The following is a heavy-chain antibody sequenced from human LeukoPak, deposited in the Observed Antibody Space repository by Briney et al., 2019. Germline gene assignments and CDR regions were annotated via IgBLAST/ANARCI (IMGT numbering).Heavy chain of an antibody. D-gene: IGHD3-10*01. CDR2: ICHSGST. V-gene: IGHV4-30-2*01. CDR3: ARAHGSGSYYNNWFDP. CDR1: GDSINSGGYS. Sequence: SQTLSLTCAVSGDSINSGGYSWGWIRQPPGKGLEWIGYICHSGSTYYNPSLKSRVTISADRSKNQFSLKLSSVTAADTAVYYCARAHGSGSYYNNWFDPWGQGTLVTVSS. J-gene: IGHJ5*02.